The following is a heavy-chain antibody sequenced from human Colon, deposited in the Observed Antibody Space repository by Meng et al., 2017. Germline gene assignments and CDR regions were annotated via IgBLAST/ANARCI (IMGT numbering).Heavy chain of an antibody. D-gene: IGHD6-13*01. Sequence: QVQLQQWGSGLLKPSETLSLTCAVHGGSFSGYYWSWIRQSPGKGLEWIGEINHSGSTNYNPSLQSRVTLSVDRSKSQFSLELTSVTAADTAVYYCARGVRRIAAAGSYFDYWGQGTLVTVSS. CDR1: GGSFSGYY. CDR3: ARGVRRIAAAGSYFDY. V-gene: IGHV4-34*01. CDR2: INHSGST. J-gene: IGHJ4*02.